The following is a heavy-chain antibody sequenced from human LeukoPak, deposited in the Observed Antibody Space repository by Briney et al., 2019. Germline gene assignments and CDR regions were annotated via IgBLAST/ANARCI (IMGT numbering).Heavy chain of an antibody. V-gene: IGHV1-69*06. CDR2: IIPIFGTA. J-gene: IGHJ5*02. D-gene: IGHD5-18*01. CDR3: AGVLRPWIQLWFGWFDP. CDR1: GGTFSSYA. Sequence: SVKVSCKASGGTFSSYAISWVRQAPGQGLEWMGGIIPIFGTANYAQKFQGRVTITADKSTSTAYMELSSLRSEDTAVYYCAGVLRPWIQLWFGWFDPWGQGTLVTVSS.